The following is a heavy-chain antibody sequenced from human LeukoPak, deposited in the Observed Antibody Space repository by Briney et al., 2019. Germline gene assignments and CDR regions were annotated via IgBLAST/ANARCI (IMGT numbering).Heavy chain of an antibody. CDR2: ISSSSSTI. V-gene: IGHV3-48*04. CDR3: ARGGLYSGSYSDY. D-gene: IGHD1-26*01. J-gene: IGHJ4*02. Sequence: GGSLRLSCAASGFTFSSYSMNWVRQAPGKGLEWVSYISSSSSTIYYADSVKGRFTISRDNAKNSLYLQMNSLRAEDTAVYYCARGGLYSGSYSDYWGQGTLVTVSS. CDR1: GFTFSSYS.